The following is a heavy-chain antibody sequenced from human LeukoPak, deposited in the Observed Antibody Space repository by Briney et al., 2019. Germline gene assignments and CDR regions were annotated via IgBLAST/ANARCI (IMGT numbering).Heavy chain of an antibody. CDR2: MHYSGST. J-gene: IGHJ4*02. CDR1: GGSISDYY. Sequence: SETLSLTCTASGGSISDYYWNWVRQPPGKGLEWVGYMHYSGSTDHNPSLKSGVSMSLDTSKNVFSLKLSSVTAADTAMYYCARQGRGGATWSGLDYWGQGTLVTVSS. V-gene: IGHV4-59*01. CDR3: ARQGRGGATWSGLDY. D-gene: IGHD1-26*01.